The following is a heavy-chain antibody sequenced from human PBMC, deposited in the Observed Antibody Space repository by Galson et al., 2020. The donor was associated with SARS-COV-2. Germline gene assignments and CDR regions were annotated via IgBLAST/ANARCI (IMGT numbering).Heavy chain of an antibody. Sequence: KIGESLKISCAASGFTFSDYYMTWIRQAPGKGLEWVSYISSSSSYTDYADSVKGRFTISRDNAKNSLYLQMNSLRAEDTAVYYCARGPGFGEPLGSLYYYYYGLDVWGQGTTVTVSS. CDR1: GFTFSDYY. V-gene: IGHV3-11*06. CDR2: ISSSSSYT. CDR3: ARGPGFGEPLGSLYYYYYGLDV. D-gene: IGHD3-10*01. J-gene: IGHJ6*02.